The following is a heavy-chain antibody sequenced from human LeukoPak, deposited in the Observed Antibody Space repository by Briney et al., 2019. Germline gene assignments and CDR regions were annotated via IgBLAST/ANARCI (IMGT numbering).Heavy chain of an antibody. D-gene: IGHD1-26*01. CDR1: GGSISSSSYY. CDR3: AREWEQWQPFDY. Sequence: PSETLSLTCTVSGGSISSSSYYWGWIRQPPGKGLEWIGSIYYSGSTYYNPSLKSRVTISVDTSKNQFSLKLSSVTAADTAVYYCAREWEQWQPFDYWGQGTLVTVSS. CDR2: IYYSGST. J-gene: IGHJ4*02. V-gene: IGHV4-39*02.